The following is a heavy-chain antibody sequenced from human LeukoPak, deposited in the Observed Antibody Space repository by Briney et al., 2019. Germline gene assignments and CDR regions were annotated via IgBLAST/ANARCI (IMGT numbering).Heavy chain of an antibody. V-gene: IGHV3-23*01. CDR2: ITSGVTP. Sequence: PGGSLRLSCAASGFTFTTYAMSWVRQAPGKGLEWVSAITSGVTPHYADSVRGRFSISRDNTKNTVYLQLSSLRADDTALYFCVKHYPDVIPQSTTLGPFFDEWGPGTLVTVYS. J-gene: IGHJ4*02. D-gene: IGHD3-16*02. CDR3: VKHYPDVIPQSTTLGPFFDE. CDR1: GFTFTTYA.